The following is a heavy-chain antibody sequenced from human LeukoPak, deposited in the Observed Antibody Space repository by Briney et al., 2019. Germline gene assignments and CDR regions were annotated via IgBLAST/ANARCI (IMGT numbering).Heavy chain of an antibody. CDR3: ARGLTILDY. Sequence: PSETLSLTCAVYGGSFSGYYWSWIRQPPGKGLEWIGEINHSGSTNYNPSLKSRVTISVDTSKNQFSLKLSSATAADTAVYYCARGLTILDYWGQGTLVTVSS. V-gene: IGHV4-34*01. D-gene: IGHD3-3*01. CDR2: INHSGST. CDR1: GGSFSGYY. J-gene: IGHJ4*02.